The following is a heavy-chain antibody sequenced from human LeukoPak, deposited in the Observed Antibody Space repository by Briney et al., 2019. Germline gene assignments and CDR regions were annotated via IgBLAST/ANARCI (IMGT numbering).Heavy chain of an antibody. J-gene: IGHJ4*02. D-gene: IGHD2-21*02. V-gene: IGHV1-8*03. CDR1: GYTFTNYH. Sequence: GASVKVSCKASGYTFTNYHINWVRQASGQGLEWTTWINPDTGDKGYARKFQDRVTITTDTSISTAYMELSSLSSEDTAVYFCARTTSMTASGYDYWGQGTLVTVSS. CDR2: INPDTGDK. CDR3: ARTTSMTASGYDY.